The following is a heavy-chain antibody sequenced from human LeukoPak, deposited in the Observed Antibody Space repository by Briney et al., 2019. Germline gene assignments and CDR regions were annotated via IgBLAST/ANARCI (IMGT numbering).Heavy chain of an antibody. D-gene: IGHD3-10*01. CDR2: FDPEDGET. J-gene: IGHJ6*04. Sequence: ASVKVSCKVSGYTLTELSMHWVRPAPGKGLEWMGGFDPEDGETIYAQKFQGRVTMNEDTSTDTAYMELSSLRSEDTAVYYCGVRGYGSGSYYNGYGMDVWGKGTTVTVSS. V-gene: IGHV1-24*01. CDR3: GVRGYGSGSYYNGYGMDV. CDR1: GYTLTELS.